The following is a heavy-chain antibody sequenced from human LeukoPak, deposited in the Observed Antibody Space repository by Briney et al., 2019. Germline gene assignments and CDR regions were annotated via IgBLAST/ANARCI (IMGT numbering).Heavy chain of an antibody. D-gene: IGHD6-19*01. CDR1: GFTFSSYA. J-gene: IGHJ4*02. CDR3: AKEMSGIAVAGTSDY. Sequence: GASLRLSCAASGFTFSSYAMSWVRQAPGQGLEWVSAISRSGGSTYYADSVKGRFTISRDNSKNTLYLQMNSLRAEDTAVYYCAKEMSGIAVAGTSDYWGQGTLVTVSS. V-gene: IGHV3-23*01. CDR2: ISRSGGST.